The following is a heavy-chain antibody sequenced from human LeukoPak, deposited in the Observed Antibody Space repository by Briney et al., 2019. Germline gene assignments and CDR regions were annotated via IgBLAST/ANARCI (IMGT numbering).Heavy chain of an antibody. CDR2: ISWNSGSI. V-gene: IGHV3-9*03. CDR1: GFTFDDYA. D-gene: IGHD3-22*01. J-gene: IGHJ3*02. CDR3: AKDNSGKYYYDSSGYYYGPEGAFDI. Sequence: GGSLRLSCAASGFTFDDYAMHWVRQAPGKGLEWVSGISWNSGSIGYADSVKGRFTISRDNAKNSLYLQMNSLRAEDMALYYCAKDNSGKYYYDSSGYYYGPEGAFDIWGQGTMVTVSS.